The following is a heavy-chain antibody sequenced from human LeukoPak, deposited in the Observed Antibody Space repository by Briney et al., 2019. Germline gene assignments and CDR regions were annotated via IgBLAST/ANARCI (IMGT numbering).Heavy chain of an antibody. CDR3: ARGYGDYGDWFDP. CDR1: GGSISSSSYY. CDR2: IYYSGST. Sequence: KPSETLSLTCTVSGGSISSSSYYWGWIRQPPGKRLEWIGSIYYSGSTYYNPSLKSRVTISVDTSKNQFSLKLSSVTAADTAVYYCARGYGDYGDWFDPWGQGTLVTVSS. D-gene: IGHD4-17*01. V-gene: IGHV4-39*01. J-gene: IGHJ5*02.